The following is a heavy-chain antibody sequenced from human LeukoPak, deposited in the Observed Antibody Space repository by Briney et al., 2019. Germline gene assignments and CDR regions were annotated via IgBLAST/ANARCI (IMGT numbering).Heavy chain of an antibody. D-gene: IGHD3-22*01. J-gene: IGHJ4*02. CDR3: AKDGVGSYDSSGYYGLAS. CDR1: GFTFSSYG. CDR2: IWSDGSNK. V-gene: IGHV3-30*02. Sequence: GGSLRLSCTASGFTFSSYGMHWVRQAPGKGLEWVAVIWSDGSNKYYADSVKGRFTISRDNSNNTLYLQMNSLRAEDTAVYYCAKDGVGSYDSSGYYGLASWGQGTLVTVSS.